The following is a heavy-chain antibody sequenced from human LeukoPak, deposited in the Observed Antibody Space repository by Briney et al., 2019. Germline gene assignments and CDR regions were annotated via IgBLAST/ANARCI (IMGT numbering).Heavy chain of an antibody. CDR1: GFTFSDYY. Sequence: AGGSLRLSCAASGFTFSDYYMSWIRQAPGKGLEWVSYISSSGSTIYYADSVKGRFTISRDNAKNSLYLQMNSLRAEDTAVYYCTRDVGAQSLGVFDYWGQGTLVTVSS. V-gene: IGHV3-11*04. CDR3: TRDVGAQSLGVFDY. D-gene: IGHD1-26*01. J-gene: IGHJ4*02. CDR2: ISSSGSTI.